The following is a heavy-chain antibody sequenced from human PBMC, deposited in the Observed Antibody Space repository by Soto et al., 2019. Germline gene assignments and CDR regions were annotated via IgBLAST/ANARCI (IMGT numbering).Heavy chain of an antibody. V-gene: IGHV1-46*01. Sequence: ASVKVSCKASGYTFTSYYMHWVRQAPGQGLEWMGIINPSGGSTSYAQKFQGRVTMTRDTSTSTVYMELGSLRSEDTAVYYCARDSYYYDSSGYYPYYGMDVWGQGTTVTVSS. CDR3: ARDSYYYDSSGYYPYYGMDV. CDR2: INPSGGST. CDR1: GYTFTSYY. J-gene: IGHJ6*02. D-gene: IGHD3-22*01.